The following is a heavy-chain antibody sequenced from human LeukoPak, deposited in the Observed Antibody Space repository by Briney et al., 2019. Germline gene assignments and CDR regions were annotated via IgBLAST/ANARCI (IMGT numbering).Heavy chain of an antibody. CDR3: TTSPGITVFGVVTDY. CDR2: IESSTDGGTT. J-gene: IGHJ4*02. CDR1: GPTFRNAF. D-gene: IGHD3-3*01. V-gene: IGHV3-15*04. Sequence: GGSLRLSCAASGPTFRNAFMNWVRQAPGKGLEWVGRIESSTDGGTTDYAAPVHGSFTMSRDDSKNTLYLQMNNVKTEDTGVYYCTTSPGITVFGVVTDYWGQGTLVIVSS.